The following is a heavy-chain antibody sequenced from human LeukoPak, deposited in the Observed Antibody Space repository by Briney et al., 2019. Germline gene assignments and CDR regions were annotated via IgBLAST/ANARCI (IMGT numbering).Heavy chain of an antibody. Sequence: GGSLRLSCAASGFTFSSYWMSWVRQAPGKGLEWVANIKQEGSEKYYVDSVKGRFTISRDNAKNSLYLQMNSLRAEDTAVYYCAREPKGSGWPRDTFDIWGQGTMVTVSS. CDR2: IKQEGSEK. CDR3: AREPKGSGWPRDTFDI. V-gene: IGHV3-7*01. J-gene: IGHJ3*02. D-gene: IGHD6-19*01. CDR1: GFTFSSYW.